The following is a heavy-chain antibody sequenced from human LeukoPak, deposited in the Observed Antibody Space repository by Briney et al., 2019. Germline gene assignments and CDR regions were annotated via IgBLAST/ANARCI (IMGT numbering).Heavy chain of an antibody. V-gene: IGHV4-59*01. CDR1: GGSISSYY. Sequence: SETLSLTCTVSGGSISSYYWSWIRQPPGKGLEWIGYIYYGGSTNYNPSLKSRVTISVDTSKNQFSLKLSSVTAADTAVYYCARGPYYYGSGSSNWFDPWGQGTLVTVSS. J-gene: IGHJ5*02. CDR2: IYYGGST. CDR3: ARGPYYYGSGSSNWFDP. D-gene: IGHD3-10*01.